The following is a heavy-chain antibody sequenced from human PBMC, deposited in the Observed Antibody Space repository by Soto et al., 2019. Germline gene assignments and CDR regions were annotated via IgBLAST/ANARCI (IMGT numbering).Heavy chain of an antibody. CDR1: GFTFSAYY. V-gene: IGHV3-11*05. CDR3: VGEYYYGMDV. Sequence: QEQLVESGGGLVRPGGSLRLSCAASGFTFSAYYMTWMRQAPGKGLEWVSYITSSSDYTNYAGSVKGRFTISRDNATNSLYLQMNSLRVEDTEVYYCVGEYYYGMDVWGQGTTVTVSS. J-gene: IGHJ6*02. CDR2: ITSSSDYT.